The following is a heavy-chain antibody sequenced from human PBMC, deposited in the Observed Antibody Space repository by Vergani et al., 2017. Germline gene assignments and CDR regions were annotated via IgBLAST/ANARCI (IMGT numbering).Heavy chain of an antibody. CDR1: GYTFSNDY. CDR3: ARGDYGILTGYRY. Sequence: QVQVVQSGAEVKKSGASVKVSCKTSGYTFSNDYMHWVRQAPGQGLEWMGIINPSGGHTNYTQKLQGRVTMTRDTSTSTVYMELSSLRSEDTAIYYCARGDYGILTGYRYWGQGTLVTVSA. D-gene: IGHD3-9*01. J-gene: IGHJ4*02. CDR2: INPSGGHT. V-gene: IGHV1-46*03.